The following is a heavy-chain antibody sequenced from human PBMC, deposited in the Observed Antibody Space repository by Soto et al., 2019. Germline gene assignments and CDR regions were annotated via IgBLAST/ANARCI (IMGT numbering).Heavy chain of an antibody. CDR3: AKRPRALLTFDY. D-gene: IGHD1-26*01. J-gene: IGHJ4*02. CDR1: GFTVSSNY. V-gene: IGHV3-66*04. CDR2: IYSGGST. Sequence: GGTLRLSCAASGFTVSSNYMSWVRQAPGKGLERVSVIYSGGSTYYADSVKGRFTISRDNSKNTLYLQMNSLRAEDTAVYYCAKRPRALLTFDYWGQGTLVTVSS.